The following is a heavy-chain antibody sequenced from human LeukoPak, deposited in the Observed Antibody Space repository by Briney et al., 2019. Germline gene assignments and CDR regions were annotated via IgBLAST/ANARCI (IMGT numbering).Heavy chain of an antibody. Sequence: PGGSLRLSCAASGFTVSSNYMSWVRQAPGKGLEWVSVIYSGGSTYYADSVKGRFTISRDNSKNTLYLQMNSLRAEDTAVYYCARVRTYYDYVWGSYRPHYFDYWGQGTLVTVSS. J-gene: IGHJ4*02. CDR3: ARVRTYYDYVWGSYRPHYFDY. D-gene: IGHD3-16*02. V-gene: IGHV3-53*01. CDR2: IYSGGST. CDR1: GFTVSSNY.